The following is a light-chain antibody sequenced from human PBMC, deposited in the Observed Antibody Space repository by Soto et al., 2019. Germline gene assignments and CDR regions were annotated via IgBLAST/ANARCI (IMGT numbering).Light chain of an antibody. CDR1: QGIGVR. Sequence: QMTQSPSSLSASIGDRVTITCRASQGIGVRLAWFQQKPGKAPQYLIQSASTLASGVPSRFSGSGSGTDFILTINTLQPEDVATYYCLQVYSFPRTFGQGTKVDIK. CDR2: SAS. J-gene: IGKJ1*01. V-gene: IGKV1-12*01. CDR3: LQVYSFPRT.